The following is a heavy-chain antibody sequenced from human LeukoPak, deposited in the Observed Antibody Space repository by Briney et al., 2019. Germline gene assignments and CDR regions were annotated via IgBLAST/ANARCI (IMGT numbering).Heavy chain of an antibody. J-gene: IGHJ5*02. CDR3: ARRGIWDLQIGNWFDP. CDR2: INHSGST. CDR1: GGSFSGYY. V-gene: IGHV4-34*04. Sequence: SETLSLTCAVYGGSFSGYYWSWIRQPPGKGLEWIGEINHSGSTNHNPSLKSRATISPDTSKNQYSLRLTSVTAADTAVYYCARRGIWDLQIGNWFDPWGQGILVTVSS. D-gene: IGHD3-16*01.